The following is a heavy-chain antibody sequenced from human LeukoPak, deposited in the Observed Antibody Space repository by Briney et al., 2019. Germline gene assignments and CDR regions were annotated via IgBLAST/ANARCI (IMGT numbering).Heavy chain of an antibody. D-gene: IGHD3-10*01. CDR3: ARDRRLLWFGELSGNDAFDI. V-gene: IGHV4-59*12. CDR1: GGSISSYY. Sequence: SETLSLTCTVSGGSISSYYWSWIRQPPGKGLEWIGYIYYSGSTNYNPSLKSRVTISVDTSKNQFSLKLSSVTAADTAVYYCARDRRLLWFGELSGNDAFDIWGQGTMVTVSS. CDR2: IYYSGST. J-gene: IGHJ3*02.